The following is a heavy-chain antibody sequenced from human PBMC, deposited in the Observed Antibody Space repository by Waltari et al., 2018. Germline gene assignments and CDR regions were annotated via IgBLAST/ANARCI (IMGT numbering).Heavy chain of an antibody. V-gene: IGHV4-59*01. Sequence: QVQLQESGPGLVKPSETLSLTCTVSGGSISSYYWAWIRQPPGKGLDWIGYIYYSGTTNYDPSLKSPVTISVDTSKNQFSLKLSSVTAADTAVYYCARGLGYCSSNRCFDAFDIWGQGTMVTVSS. CDR3: ARGLGYCSSNRCFDAFDI. D-gene: IGHD2-2*01. CDR2: IYYSGTT. CDR1: GGSISSYY. J-gene: IGHJ3*02.